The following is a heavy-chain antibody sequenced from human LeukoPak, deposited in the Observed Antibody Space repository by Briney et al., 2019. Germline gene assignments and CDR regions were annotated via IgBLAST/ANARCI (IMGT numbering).Heavy chain of an antibody. J-gene: IGHJ4*02. Sequence: HAGGSLRLSCEASGFTFTKFWMSWVRQAPGKGLEWVANIQEDGKKENYVDSVRGRFTISRDNAKNSIYLQMNSLRVEDTAVYYCAKDIVGGGDDYWGQGTLVTVSS. CDR2: IQEDGKKE. V-gene: IGHV3-7*01. CDR1: GFTFTKFW. CDR3: AKDIVGGGDDY. D-gene: IGHD2-21*02.